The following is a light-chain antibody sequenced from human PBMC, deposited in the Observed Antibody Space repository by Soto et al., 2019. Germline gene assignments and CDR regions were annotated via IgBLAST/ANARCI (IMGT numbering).Light chain of an antibody. CDR2: GAS. CDR1: QVIGSRY. J-gene: IGKJ2*01. CDR3: QQFGSSIPHT. Sequence: EIVMTQSPGTLSLSPGERATISCRASQVIGSRYLAWYHQKSGQAPRLLIYGASSRATGSPDRFSGSGSGTDFTRTISSLEPEDFGVYYCQQFGSSIPHTFGQGTKLEIK. V-gene: IGKV3-20*01.